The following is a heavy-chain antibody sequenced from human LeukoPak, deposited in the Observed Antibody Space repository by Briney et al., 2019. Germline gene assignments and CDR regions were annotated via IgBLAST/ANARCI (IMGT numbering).Heavy chain of an antibody. J-gene: IGHJ4*02. CDR3: ARVTDSLYSSSWYPSSRFDY. CDR2: IYYSGST. CDR1: GYSISSGYY. V-gene: IGHV4-38-2*02. D-gene: IGHD6-13*01. Sequence: PSETLSLTCTVSGYSISSGYYWGWIRQPPGKGLEWIGSIYYSGSTYYNPSLKSRVTISVDTSKNQFSLKLSSVTAADTAVYYCARVTDSLYSSSWYPSSRFDYWGQGTLVTVSS.